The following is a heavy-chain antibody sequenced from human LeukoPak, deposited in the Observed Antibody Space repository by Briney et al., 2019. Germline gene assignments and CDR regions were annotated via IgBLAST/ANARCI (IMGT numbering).Heavy chain of an antibody. CDR1: GGTFSSYA. CDR3: ARDQGSGFDY. CDR2: IIPIFGTA. D-gene: IGHD6-19*01. V-gene: IGHV1-69*05. J-gene: IGHJ4*02. Sequence: ASVKVSCKASGGTFSSYAISWLRQAPGQGLEWMGGIIPIFGTANYAQKFQGRVTITTDESTSTAYMELGSLRSEDTAVYYCARDQGSGFDYWGQGTLVTVSS.